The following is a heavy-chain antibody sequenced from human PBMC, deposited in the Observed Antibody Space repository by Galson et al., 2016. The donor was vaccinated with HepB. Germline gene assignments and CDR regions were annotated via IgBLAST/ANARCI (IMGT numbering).Heavy chain of an antibody. V-gene: IGHV1-3*01. CDR2: VNDGIGNT. CDR3: AIIGAGDSSVWSN. CDR1: GYILTNHA. J-gene: IGHJ4*02. Sequence: SVKVSCKASGYILTNHAIHWVRQAPGQRLEWMGWVNDGIGNTRYSQNFQGRVTFTRDTSATTAYMELSSLRSEDTAVYYCAIIGAGDSSVWSNWGQGTLVTVSS. D-gene: IGHD6-19*01.